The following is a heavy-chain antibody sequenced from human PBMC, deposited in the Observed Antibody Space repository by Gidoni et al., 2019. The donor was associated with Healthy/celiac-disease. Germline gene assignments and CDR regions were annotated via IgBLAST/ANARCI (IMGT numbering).Heavy chain of an antibody. V-gene: IGHV1-69*02. CDR1: GGTFSSYT. CDR2: IIPILGIA. Sequence: EVKKPGSSVKVSCKASGGTFSSYTISWVRQAPGQGLEWMGRIIPILGIANYAQKFQGRVTITADKSTSTAYMELSSLRSEDTAVYYCAAAADYCSGGSCYSPDYWGQGTLVTVSS. D-gene: IGHD2-15*01. CDR3: AAAADYCSGGSCYSPDY. J-gene: IGHJ4*02.